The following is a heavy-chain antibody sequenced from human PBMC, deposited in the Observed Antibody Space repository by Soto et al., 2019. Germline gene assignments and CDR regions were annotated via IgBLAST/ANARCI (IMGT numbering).Heavy chain of an antibody. CDR2: IYHSGST. Sequence: SETLSLTCAVSGGSISSSNLWSCVRQPPGKGLEWIGEIYHSGSTNYNPSLKSRVTISVDKSKNQFSLKLSSVTAADTAVYYCARVGIAAAGEKSGYYYYYGMDVWGQGTTVTVYS. V-gene: IGHV4-4*02. CDR1: GGSISSSNL. J-gene: IGHJ6*02. D-gene: IGHD6-13*01. CDR3: ARVGIAAAGEKSGYYYYYGMDV.